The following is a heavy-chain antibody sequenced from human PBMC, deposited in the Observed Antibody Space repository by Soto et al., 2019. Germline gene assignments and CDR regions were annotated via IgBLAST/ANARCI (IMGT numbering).Heavy chain of an antibody. CDR2: IITIFGTT. V-gene: IGHV1-69*05. J-gene: IGHJ5*02. CDR3: ARDRTDSGYYTNWLDP. Sequence: SVKVSCKASGGTFGSDAITWVRQAPGQGLEWVGRIITIFGTTNYAQNLQVRVTITTDKSTPTSYMELHSLTSDDTALYYCARDRTDSGYYTNWLDPWGQGTQVTVSS. D-gene: IGHD3-22*01. CDR1: GGTFGSDA.